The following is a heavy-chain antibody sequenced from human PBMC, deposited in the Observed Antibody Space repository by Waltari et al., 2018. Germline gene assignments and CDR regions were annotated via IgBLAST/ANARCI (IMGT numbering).Heavy chain of an antibody. CDR3: AKSYTPGDDYGDSSGAFDI. CDR1: GFTFSSYA. D-gene: IGHD4-17*01. Sequence: EVQLLESGGGLVQPGGSLRLSCAASGFTFSSYAMSWVRQAPGKGLEWVSAISGRAGSTYYADSVKGRFTISRDNSKNTLYLQMNSLRAEDTAVYYCAKSYTPGDDYGDSSGAFDIWGQGTMVTVSS. J-gene: IGHJ3*02. V-gene: IGHV3-23*01. CDR2: ISGRAGST.